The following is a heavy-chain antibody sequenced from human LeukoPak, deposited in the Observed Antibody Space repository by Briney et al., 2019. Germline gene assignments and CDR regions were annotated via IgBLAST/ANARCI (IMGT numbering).Heavy chain of an antibody. Sequence: SETLSLTCTVSGGSISSSSYYWGWSRQPPGKGLEWIGSIYYSGSTYYNPSLKSRVTISVDTSKNQFSLKLSSVTAADTAVYYCASPVQLERLYYFDYWGQGTLVTVSS. V-gene: IGHV4-39*01. CDR3: ASPVQLERLYYFDY. CDR2: IYYSGST. J-gene: IGHJ4*02. D-gene: IGHD1-1*01. CDR1: GGSISSSSYY.